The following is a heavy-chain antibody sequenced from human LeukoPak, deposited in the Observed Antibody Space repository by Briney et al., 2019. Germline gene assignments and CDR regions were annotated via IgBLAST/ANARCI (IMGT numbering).Heavy chain of an antibody. D-gene: IGHD3-22*01. CDR3: ARGTTRGTMMPPGY. CDR2: MNPNSGNT. CDR1: GYTFTSYD. V-gene: IGHV1-8*01. J-gene: IGHJ4*02. Sequence: ASVKVSCKSSGYTFTSYDINWVRQATGQGLEWMGWMNPNSGNTGYAQKFQGRVTMTRNTSISTAYMELSSLRSEDTAVYYCARGTTRGTMMPPGYWGQGTLVTVSS.